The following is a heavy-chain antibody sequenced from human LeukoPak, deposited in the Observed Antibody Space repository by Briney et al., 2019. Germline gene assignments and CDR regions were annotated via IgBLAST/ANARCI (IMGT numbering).Heavy chain of an antibody. J-gene: IGHJ6*03. CDR2: INPNSGGT. CDR3: ARDSQVLPRGYFYYMDA. V-gene: IGHV1-2*02. Sequence: ASVKVSCKASGYTFTDYYIHWVRQGPGQGLEWMAWINPNSGGTRYAQNFQDRVTMTRDTSISTAYMELTSLRSDDTAVYYCARDSQVLPRGYFYYMDAWGTGTTVTVSS. D-gene: IGHD2-15*01. CDR1: GYTFTDYY.